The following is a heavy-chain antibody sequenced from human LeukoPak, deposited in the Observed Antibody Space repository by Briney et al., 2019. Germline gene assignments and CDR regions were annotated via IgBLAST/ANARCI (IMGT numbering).Heavy chain of an antibody. CDR1: GFTFSSYS. V-gene: IGHV3-21*01. CDR2: ISSSSSYI. CDR3: ARDPGGIVGATDAFDI. D-gene: IGHD1-26*01. Sequence: PGGSLRLSCAASGFTFSSYSMNWVRQAPGKGLEWVSFISSSSSYIYYADSVKGRFTISRDNAKNSLYLQMNSLRAEDTAVYYCARDPGGIVGATDAFDIWGQGTMVTVSS. J-gene: IGHJ3*02.